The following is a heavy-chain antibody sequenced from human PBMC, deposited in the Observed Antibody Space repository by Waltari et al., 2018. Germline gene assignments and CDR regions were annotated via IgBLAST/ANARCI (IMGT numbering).Heavy chain of an antibody. J-gene: IGHJ6*02. V-gene: IGHV3-21*01. CDR3: ARDISPQAQQRNNGMDV. CDR1: GFTFSSYS. Sequence: EVQLVESGGGLVTPGGSLRLSCAASGFTFSSYSMNWVRQAPGKGLEWVSAINEVSSKIYYAGSMKGRLTISRDNAKSSLFLQMDNLRVEDTAVYYCARDISPQAQQRNNGMDVWGQGTTVTVSS. CDR2: INEVSSKI. D-gene: IGHD2-8*01.